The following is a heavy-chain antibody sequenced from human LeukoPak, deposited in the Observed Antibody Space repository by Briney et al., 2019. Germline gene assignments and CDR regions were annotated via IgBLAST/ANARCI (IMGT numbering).Heavy chain of an antibody. V-gene: IGHV3-30*18. D-gene: IGHD3-22*01. Sequence: GGSLRLSCAASGFTLSSYGMHWVRQAPGKGLEWVAVISYDGSNKYYADSVKGRFTISRDNSKNTLYLQMNSLRAEDTAVYYCAKDGQPLHYYDSSGYLGYFDYWGQGTLVTVSS. J-gene: IGHJ4*02. CDR3: AKDGQPLHYYDSSGYLGYFDY. CDR1: GFTLSSYG. CDR2: ISYDGSNK.